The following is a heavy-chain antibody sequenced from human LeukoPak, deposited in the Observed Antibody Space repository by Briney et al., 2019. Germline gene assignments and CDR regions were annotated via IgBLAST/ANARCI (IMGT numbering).Heavy chain of an antibody. CDR2: IYTSGST. CDR3: ARDWALGYCTTTSCYTAFDS. J-gene: IGHJ4*02. Sequence: SETLSLTCTVSGDSISTYSWSWIRQPAGKGLKWIGRIYTSGSTNYNPSLQSRVTMSIDTSRNQFSLRLSSVTAADTTIYYCARDWALGYCTTTSCYTAFDSWGQGTLVTVSS. CDR1: GDSISTYS. V-gene: IGHV4-4*07. D-gene: IGHD2-2*02.